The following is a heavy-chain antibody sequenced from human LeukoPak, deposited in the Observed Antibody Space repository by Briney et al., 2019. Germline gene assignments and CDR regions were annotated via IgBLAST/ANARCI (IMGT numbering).Heavy chain of an antibody. J-gene: IGHJ4*02. CDR2: ISYDGSNK. V-gene: IGHV3-30-3*01. CDR1: GFTFSSYA. Sequence: PGRSLRLSCAASGFTFSSYAMHWVRQAPGKGLEWVAVISYDGSNKYYADSVKGRFTISRDNSKNTLYLQMNSLRAEDTAVYYCAVVGATRTGSDYWGQGTLVTVSS. D-gene: IGHD1-26*01. CDR3: AVVGATRTGSDY.